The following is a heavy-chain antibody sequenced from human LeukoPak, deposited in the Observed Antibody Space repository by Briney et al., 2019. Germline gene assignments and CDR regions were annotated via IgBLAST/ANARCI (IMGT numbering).Heavy chain of an antibody. CDR2: IYHSGST. D-gene: IGHD3-22*01. Sequence: PSETLSLTCTVSGYSISSGYYWGWIRQPPGKGLEWIGSIYHSGSTYYNPSLKSRVTISVDTSKNQFSLKLSSVTAADTAVYYCARTYYYDTSGYYLIRWFDPWGQGTLVTVSS. CDR3: ARTYYYDTSGYYLIRWFDP. V-gene: IGHV4-38-2*02. CDR1: GYSISSGYY. J-gene: IGHJ5*02.